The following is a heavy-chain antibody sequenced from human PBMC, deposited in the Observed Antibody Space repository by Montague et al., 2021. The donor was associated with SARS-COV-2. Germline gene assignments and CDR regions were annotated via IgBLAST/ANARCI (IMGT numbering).Heavy chain of an antibody. CDR3: ARDRRSWFPPYYYGMDV. CDR2: IYHSGST. J-gene: IGHJ6*02. CDR1: GGSISSSNW. V-gene: IGHV4-4*02. Sequence: SEALSLACAVSGGSISSSNWWSWVRQPPGKGLEWIGGIYHSGSTNCNPSLKSRVTISVDKSKNQFSLKLSSVTAADTAVYYCARDRRSWFPPYYYGMDVWGQGTTVTVAS. D-gene: IGHD6-13*01.